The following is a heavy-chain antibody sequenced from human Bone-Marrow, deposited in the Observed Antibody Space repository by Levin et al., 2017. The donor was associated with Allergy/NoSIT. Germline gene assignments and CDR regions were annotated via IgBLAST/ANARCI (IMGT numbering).Heavy chain of an antibody. J-gene: IGHJ6*02. CDR1: GFTFSNAW. V-gene: IGHV3-15*07. Sequence: GESLKIFCAASGFTFSNAWMNWVRQAPGKGLEWVGRIKSKTDGGATDYAAPVKGRFTISRDDSKTTLYLQMNSLKTEDTAVYYCTTGRDYYGSGSSYFYYYGMDVWGQGTTVTVSS. CDR3: TTGRDYYGSGSSYFYYYGMDV. D-gene: IGHD3-10*01. CDR2: IKSKTDGGAT.